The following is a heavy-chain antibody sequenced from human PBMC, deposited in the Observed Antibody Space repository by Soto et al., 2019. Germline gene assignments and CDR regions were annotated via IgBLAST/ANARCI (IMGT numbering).Heavy chain of an antibody. D-gene: IGHD2-2*01. V-gene: IGHV1-69*04. CDR2: IISVLGLP. CDR3: ARDRCSSTSCARGNWYFDL. Sequence: QVQLVQSGAEVKKPGSSVKVSCKASGGTFSSYSISWVRQAPGQGLEWMGRIISVLGLPNYAQKFQGRVTSTADKSTSTAYMELTSLKSEDTAVSYCARDRCSSTSCARGNWYFDLWGRGTLVTVSS. CDR1: GGTFSSYS. J-gene: IGHJ2*01.